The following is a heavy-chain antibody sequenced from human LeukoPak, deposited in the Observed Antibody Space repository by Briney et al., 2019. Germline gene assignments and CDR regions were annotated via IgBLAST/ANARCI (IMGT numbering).Heavy chain of an antibody. CDR1: GFTFSSYG. V-gene: IGHV3-33*01. J-gene: IGHJ4*02. D-gene: IGHD2-15*01. Sequence: TGGTLRLSCAASGFTFSSYGMHWVSQAPGKGLEWVAVIWYDGSKEYLADSVKGRFTISRDNSKNTLYLQMSDLRAEDTAVYYCARVIGWSLFDCWGQGTLVTVSS. CDR2: IWYDGSKE. CDR3: ARVIGWSLFDC.